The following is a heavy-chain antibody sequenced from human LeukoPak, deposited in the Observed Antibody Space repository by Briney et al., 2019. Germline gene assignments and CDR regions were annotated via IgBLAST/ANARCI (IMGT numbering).Heavy chain of an antibody. D-gene: IGHD5-18*01. V-gene: IGHV4-4*02. J-gene: IGHJ5*02. CDR3: ARHSEDTAA. CDR2: IYYSGST. CDR1: GDSISSSNW. Sequence: SGTLSLTCAVSGDSISSSNWWSWVRQPPGKGLEWIGYIYYSGSTNYNPSLKSRVTISVDTSKNQFSLKLSSVTAADTAVYYCARHSEDTAAWGQGTLVTVSS.